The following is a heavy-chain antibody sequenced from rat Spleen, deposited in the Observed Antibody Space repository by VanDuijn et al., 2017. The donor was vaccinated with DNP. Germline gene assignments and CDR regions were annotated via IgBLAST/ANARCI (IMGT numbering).Heavy chain of an antibody. D-gene: IGHD1-12*02. J-gene: IGHJ2*01. CDR3: ARTRNYDGSYYFDY. Sequence: EVQLVESDGGLVQPGRSLKLSCAASGFTFSNYGMAWVRQAPTKGLEWVATISYDGSNTYYRDSVKGRFTISRDNAKNTLYLQMDSLRSEDTATYYCARTRNYDGSYYFDYWGQGVMVTVSS. CDR2: ISYDGSNT. V-gene: IGHV5-29*01. CDR1: GFTFSNYG.